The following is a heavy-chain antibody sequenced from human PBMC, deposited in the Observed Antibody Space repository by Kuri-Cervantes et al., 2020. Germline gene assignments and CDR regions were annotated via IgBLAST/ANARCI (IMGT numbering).Heavy chain of an antibody. CDR1: GDSISSSSFY. CDR2: INHSGST. CDR3: ASRWLQRGNDY. D-gene: IGHD5-24*01. Sequence: SETLSLTCTVSGDSISSSSFYWGWIRQPPGKGLEWIGEINHSGSTNYNPSLKSRVTISVDTSKNQFSLKLSSVTAADTAVYYCASRWLQRGNDYWGQGTLVTVSS. J-gene: IGHJ4*02. V-gene: IGHV4-39*07.